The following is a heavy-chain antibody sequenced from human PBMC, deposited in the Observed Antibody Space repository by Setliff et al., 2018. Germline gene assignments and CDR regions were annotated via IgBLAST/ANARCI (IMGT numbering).Heavy chain of an antibody. D-gene: IGHD3-22*01. CDR2: VYYSGNT. CDR3: ARYDSSGYSENYYFDY. CDR1: GGSISTTDYY. V-gene: IGHV4-39*07. Sequence: PSETLSLTCTVSGGSISTTDYYWGWIRQPPGKGLERIGCVYYSGNTYYSPSLKSRVTMFVDTSKNQFSLMLYSVTAADTAIYYCARYDSSGYSENYYFDYWGQGTQVTVSS. J-gene: IGHJ4*02.